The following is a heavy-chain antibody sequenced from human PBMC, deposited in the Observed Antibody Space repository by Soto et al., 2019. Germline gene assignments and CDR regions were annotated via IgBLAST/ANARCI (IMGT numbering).Heavy chain of an antibody. CDR2: IYHSGST. Sequence: QVQLQESCPGLVKPSETLSLTCTVSGGCVSSGSYYWGWIRQPPGKGLEWIGYIYHSGSTNYNPSLKSRVAISVDTSKNQFSLSLTSVTAADTALYYCARLSAAWFDPWGQGTLVTVAS. J-gene: IGHJ5*02. D-gene: IGHD6-19*01. V-gene: IGHV4-61*01. CDR1: GGCVSSGSYY. CDR3: ARLSAAWFDP.